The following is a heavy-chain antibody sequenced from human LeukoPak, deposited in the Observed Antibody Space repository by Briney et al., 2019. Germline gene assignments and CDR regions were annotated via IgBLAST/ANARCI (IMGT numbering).Heavy chain of an antibody. D-gene: IGHD6-19*01. Sequence: ASVKVSCKASGYTFTSYYMHWVRQAPGQGLEWMGIINPSGGSTSYAQKFQGRVTMTRDMSTSTVYMELSSLRSEDTAVYYCARELAVAGADYWGQGTLVTVSS. V-gene: IGHV1-46*01. CDR2: INPSGGST. CDR3: ARELAVAGADY. CDR1: GYTFTSYY. J-gene: IGHJ4*02.